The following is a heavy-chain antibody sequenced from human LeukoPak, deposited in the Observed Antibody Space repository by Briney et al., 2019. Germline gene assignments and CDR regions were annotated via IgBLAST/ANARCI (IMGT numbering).Heavy chain of an antibody. CDR1: GYTFTGYY. V-gene: IGHV1-2*02. CDR3: ARESGVAAVTYGMDV. CDR2: INPNSGGT. Sequence: GASVKVSCKASGYTFTGYYMHWVRQAPGQGLEWMGWINPNSGGTNYAQKFQGRVTMTRDTSISTAYMELSRLRSDDTAVYYCARESGVAAVTYGMDVWGQGTTDTVSS. D-gene: IGHD6-13*01. J-gene: IGHJ6*02.